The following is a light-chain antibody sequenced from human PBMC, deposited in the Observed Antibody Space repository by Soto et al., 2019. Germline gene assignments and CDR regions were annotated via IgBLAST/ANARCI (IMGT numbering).Light chain of an antibody. CDR1: SSNIGSKY. V-gene: IGLV1-47*01. CDR2: RNN. CDR3: AAWDAGVSGPA. Sequence: QSVLTQPPSASGTPGQRVTISCSGSSSNIGSKYVYWYQQLPGTAPKLLMYRNNQRPSGVPDRFSGSKSGTSASLATSGLRSEDDADYYCAAWDAGVSGPAFGGGTKLTVL. J-gene: IGLJ2*01.